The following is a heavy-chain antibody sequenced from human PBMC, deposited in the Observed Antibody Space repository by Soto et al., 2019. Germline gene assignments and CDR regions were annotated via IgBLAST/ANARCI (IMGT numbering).Heavy chain of an antibody. CDR1: GYTFTNYH. Sequence: QVQLVQAGAEVKKPGASVKVSCKASGYTFTNYHISWVRQAPGQGLEWMGWISAYNGNTNYAQKLQGRVTMTTDTSTSTASMELRGLRSDDTAVYSCASDSPPPREWCQGTLVTVSS. V-gene: IGHV1-18*01. CDR2: ISAYNGNT. CDR3: ASDSPPPRE. J-gene: IGHJ4*02.